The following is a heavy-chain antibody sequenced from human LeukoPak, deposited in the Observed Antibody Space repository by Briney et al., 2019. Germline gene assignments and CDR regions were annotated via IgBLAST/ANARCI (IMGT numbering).Heavy chain of an antibody. CDR2: ISGSGGST. Sequence: GGSLRLSCAASGFTFSSYAMSWVRQAPGKGLEWVSAISGSGGSTYYADSVKGRFTISRDNSKNTLYLQMNSLRAEDTAVYYCAKDLNVYSSGWFNNFDYWGQGTLVTVSS. V-gene: IGHV3-23*01. J-gene: IGHJ4*02. D-gene: IGHD6-19*01. CDR1: GFTFSSYA. CDR3: AKDLNVYSSGWFNNFDY.